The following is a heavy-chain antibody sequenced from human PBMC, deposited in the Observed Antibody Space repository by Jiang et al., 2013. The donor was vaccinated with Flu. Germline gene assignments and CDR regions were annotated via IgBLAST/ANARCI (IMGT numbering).Heavy chain of an antibody. CDR3: AHGNYGDFVGYFQY. V-gene: IGHV2-5*01. D-gene: IGHD4-17*01. J-gene: IGHJ1*01. Sequence: DVERYSPSLKSRLTIRKDTSKSQVVLTMTNMDPVDTATYYCAHGNYGDFVGYFQYWGQGTLVTVSS. CDR2: DVE.